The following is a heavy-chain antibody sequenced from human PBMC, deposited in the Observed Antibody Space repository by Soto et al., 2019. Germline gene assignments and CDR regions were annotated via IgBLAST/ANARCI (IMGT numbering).Heavy chain of an antibody. J-gene: IGHJ6*02. D-gene: IGHD3-10*01. V-gene: IGHV4-4*07. CDR1: GDSFSNYY. CDR3: ARDVFGSAGMDV. CDR2: IYPSGTT. Sequence: QVQLQESGPGLVKPSETLSLTCTVSGDSFSNYYWSWIRQPAGKGLEWIGRIYPSGTTNYNPSLKTRLTLSRDTSKNQFSLSLRSVTAADTAVYFCARDVFGSAGMDVWGRGTTVTVSS.